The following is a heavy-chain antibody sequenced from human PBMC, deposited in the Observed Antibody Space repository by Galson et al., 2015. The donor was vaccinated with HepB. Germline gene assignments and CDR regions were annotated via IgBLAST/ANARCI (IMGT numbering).Heavy chain of an antibody. V-gene: IGHV5-51*03. CDR1: GYSFTSYW. CDR2: IYPGDSDT. J-gene: IGHJ3*01. CDR3: AINSFPFIVGATRDAFDV. Sequence: QSGAEVKKPGESLKISCKGSGYSFTSYWIGWVRQMPGKGLEWMGIIYPGDSDTRYSPSFQGQVTISADKSISTAYLQWSSLKASDTAMYNCAINSFPFIVGATRDAFDVWGQGTMVTVSS. D-gene: IGHD1-26*01.